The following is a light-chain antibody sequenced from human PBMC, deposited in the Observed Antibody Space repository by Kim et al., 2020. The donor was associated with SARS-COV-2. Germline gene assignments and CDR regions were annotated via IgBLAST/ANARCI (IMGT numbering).Light chain of an antibody. V-gene: IGLV10-54*01. Sequence: QAGLTQPPSVSKGLRQTATLTCSGNSNNVGNLGAAWLQQHQGHPPRLLSYRNNNRPSGISERISASRSGNTASLTITGLQPEDEADYYCSSWDSSLSVWVFGGGTQLTVL. CDR1: SNNVGNLG. CDR2: RNN. J-gene: IGLJ3*02. CDR3: SSWDSSLSVWV.